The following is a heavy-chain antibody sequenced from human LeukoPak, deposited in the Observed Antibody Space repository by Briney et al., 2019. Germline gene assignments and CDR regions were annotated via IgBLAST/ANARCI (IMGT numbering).Heavy chain of an antibody. J-gene: IGHJ4*02. D-gene: IGHD3-9*01. CDR1: GLIFNDAW. CDR2: IKSKTDGASI. CDR3: AKWGPYDILTGRIN. V-gene: IGHV3-15*07. Sequence: GGSLRLSCAASGLIFNDAWMTWVRQAPGRGLEWVGRIKSKTDGASIDYAAPVKGRFTISRDNAKNSLYLQMNSLRAEDTAVYYCAKWGPYDILTGRINWGQGTLVTVSS.